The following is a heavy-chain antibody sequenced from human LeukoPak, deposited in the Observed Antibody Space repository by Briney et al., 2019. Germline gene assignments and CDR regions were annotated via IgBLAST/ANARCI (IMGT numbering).Heavy chain of an antibody. D-gene: IGHD5-18*01. V-gene: IGHV1-69*05. J-gene: IGHJ3*02. CDR3: AFSPHWDTAAFDI. CDR2: IIPIFGTA. CDR1: GGTFSSYA. Sequence: SSMKVSCKASGGTFSSYAISWVRQAPGQGLEWMGGIIPIFGTANYAQKFQGRVTITTDESTSTAYMELSSLRSEDTAVYYCAFSPHWDTAAFDIWGQGTMVTVSS.